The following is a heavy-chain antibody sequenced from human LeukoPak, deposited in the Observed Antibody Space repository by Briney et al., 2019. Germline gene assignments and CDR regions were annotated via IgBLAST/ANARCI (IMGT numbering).Heavy chain of an antibody. CDR3: ARDPYYYDSSGYYDY. D-gene: IGHD3-22*01. J-gene: IGHJ4*02. V-gene: IGHV1-69*05. CDR2: IIPIFGTA. CDR1: GGTFSSYA. Sequence: SVKVSCTASGGTFSSYAISWVRQAPGQGLEWMGGIIPIFGTANYAQKFQGRVTITTDESTSTAYMELSSLRSEDTAVYYCARDPYYYDSSGYYDYWGQGTLVTVSS.